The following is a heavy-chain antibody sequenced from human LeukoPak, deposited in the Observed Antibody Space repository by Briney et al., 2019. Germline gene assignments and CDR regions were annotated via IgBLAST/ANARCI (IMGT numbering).Heavy chain of an antibody. CDR3: AREYGFGSGSYYP. V-gene: IGHV3-74*01. CDR2: IKSDGSST. D-gene: IGHD3-10*01. CDR1: GFTFSSYW. J-gene: IGHJ5*02. Sequence: GGSLRLSCAASGFTFSSYWMHWVRQAPGKGLVWVSRIKSDGSSTNYADSVKGRFTISRDNAKNTLYLQMNSLRAEDTAVYYCAREYGFGSGSYYPWGQGTLVTVSS.